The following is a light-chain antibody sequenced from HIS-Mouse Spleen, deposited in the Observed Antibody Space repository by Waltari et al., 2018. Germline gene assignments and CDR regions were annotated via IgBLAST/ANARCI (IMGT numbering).Light chain of an antibody. V-gene: IGLV3-10*01. Sequence: SYELTQPPSVSVSPGQTARNTCSGDALPKQYPYWYQQKSGQAPVLVIYEDSKRPSGIPERFSGSSSGTMATLTISGAQVEDEADYYCYSTDSSGNHRVFGGGTKLTVL. CDR1: ALPKQY. CDR3: YSTDSSGNHRV. CDR2: EDS. J-gene: IGLJ2*01.